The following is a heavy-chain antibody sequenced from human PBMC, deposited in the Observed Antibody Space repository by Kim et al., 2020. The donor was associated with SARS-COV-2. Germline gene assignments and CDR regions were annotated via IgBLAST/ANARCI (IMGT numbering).Heavy chain of an antibody. V-gene: IGHV3-30*18. CDR3: AKELRYSSGWYLGYYFDY. Sequence: GGSLRLSCAASGFTFSSYGMHWVRQAPGKGLEWVAVISYDGSNKYYADSVKGRFTISRDNSKNTLYLQMNSLRAEDTAVYYCAKELRYSSGWYLGYYFDYWGQGTLVTVSS. CDR1: GFTFSSYG. CDR2: ISYDGSNK. J-gene: IGHJ4*02. D-gene: IGHD6-19*01.